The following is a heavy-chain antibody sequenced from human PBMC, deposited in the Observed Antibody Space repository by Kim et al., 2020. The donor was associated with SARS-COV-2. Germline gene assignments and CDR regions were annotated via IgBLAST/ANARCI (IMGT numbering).Heavy chain of an antibody. CDR3: AKDLTVTTDYYYYGMDV. J-gene: IGHJ6*02. V-gene: IGHV3-43D*03. CDR2: ISWDGGST. D-gene: IGHD4-17*01. Sequence: GGSLRLSCAASGFTFDDYAMHWVRQAPGKGLEWVSLISWDGGSTYYADSVKGRFTISRDNSKNSLYLQMNSLRAEDTALYYCAKDLTVTTDYYYYGMDVWGQGTTVTVSS. CDR1: GFTFDDYA.